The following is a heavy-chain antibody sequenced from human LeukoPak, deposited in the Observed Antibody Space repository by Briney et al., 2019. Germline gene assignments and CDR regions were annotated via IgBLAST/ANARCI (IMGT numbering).Heavy chain of an antibody. CDR1: GFSLTTSEVC. Sequence: SGPTLVNPTQTLTLTCTFSGFSLTTSEVCVSWIPQPPGKPLEWLARIDWDNDKFYSTSPKTRLTISKDTPKNQVVLTMTNMDPVDAATYYCARMRRDSGRSHSFDFWGQGTLVTVSS. D-gene: IGHD1-26*01. CDR3: ARMRRDSGRSHSFDF. CDR2: IDWDNDK. J-gene: IGHJ4*02. V-gene: IGHV2-70*17.